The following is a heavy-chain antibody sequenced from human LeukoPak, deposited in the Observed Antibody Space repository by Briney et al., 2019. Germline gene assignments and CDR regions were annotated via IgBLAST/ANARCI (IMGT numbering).Heavy chain of an antibody. Sequence: GGSLRLFCAASGFTFSSYAMNWVRQAPGKGLEWVSVISGSGGSTYLADSVKGRFTISRDNSKKTLYLQMNSLRAEDTAVYYCAKDVTTSGTTRFDYWGQGTLVTVSS. V-gene: IGHV3-23*01. D-gene: IGHD4-17*01. CDR2: ISGSGGST. CDR3: AKDVTTSGTTRFDY. J-gene: IGHJ4*02. CDR1: GFTFSSYA.